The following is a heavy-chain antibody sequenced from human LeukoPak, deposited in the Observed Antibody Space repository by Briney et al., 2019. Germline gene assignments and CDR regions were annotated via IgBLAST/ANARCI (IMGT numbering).Heavy chain of an antibody. CDR1: GFTFSSYS. J-gene: IGHJ6*03. D-gene: IGHD6-13*01. CDR3: AKDPCSSSWYNYMDV. V-gene: IGHV3-23*01. Sequence: GGSLRLSCAASGFTFSSYSMNWVRQAPGKGLEWVSAISGSGGSTNYADSVKGRFTISRDNSKNTLYLQMNSLRGEDTAVYYCAKDPCSSSWYNYMDVWGKGTTVTVSS. CDR2: ISGSGGST.